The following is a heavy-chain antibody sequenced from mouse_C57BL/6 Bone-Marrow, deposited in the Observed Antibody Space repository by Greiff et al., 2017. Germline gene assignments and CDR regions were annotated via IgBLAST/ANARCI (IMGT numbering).Heavy chain of an antibody. Sequence: VHLVESGPELVKPGASVKLSCKASGYTFTSYDINWVKQRPGQGLEWIGWIYPRDGSTKYNEKFKGKATLTVDTSSSTAYMELHSLTSEDSAVYFCARRGMVTTKGYYAMDYWGQGTSVTVSS. V-gene: IGHV1-85*01. CDR1: GYTFTSYD. CDR3: ARRGMVTTKGYYAMDY. J-gene: IGHJ4*01. D-gene: IGHD2-2*01. CDR2: IYPRDGST.